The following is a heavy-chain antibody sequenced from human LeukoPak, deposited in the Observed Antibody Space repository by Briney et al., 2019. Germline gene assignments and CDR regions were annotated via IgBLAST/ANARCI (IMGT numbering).Heavy chain of an antibody. CDR3: ARIFPIVVVPAAMSNDAFDI. D-gene: IGHD2-2*01. V-gene: IGHV1-46*01. CDR1: GYTFTSYY. Sequence: ASVKVSCKTSGYTFTSYYMHWVRQAPGQGLEWMGIINPSGGSTSYAQKFQGRVTMTRDMSTSTVYMELSSLRSEDTAVYYCARIFPIVVVPAAMSNDAFDIWGQGTMVTVSS. CDR2: INPSGGST. J-gene: IGHJ3*02.